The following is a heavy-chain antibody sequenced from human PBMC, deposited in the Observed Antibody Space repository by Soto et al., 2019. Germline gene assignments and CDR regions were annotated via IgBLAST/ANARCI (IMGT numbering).Heavy chain of an antibody. CDR3: ARTVRGGATNPPRYYYYGMDV. D-gene: IGHD3-10*01. J-gene: IGHJ6*02. V-gene: IGHV1-69*13. CDR1: GGTFSNYA. CDR2: IIPIFGTA. Sequence: GASVKVSCKASGGTFSNYAISWVRQAPGQGLEWMGGIIPIFGTANYAQKFQGRVTITADESTSTAYMELSSLRSEDTAVYYCARTVRGGATNPPRYYYYGMDVWGQGTTVTVSS.